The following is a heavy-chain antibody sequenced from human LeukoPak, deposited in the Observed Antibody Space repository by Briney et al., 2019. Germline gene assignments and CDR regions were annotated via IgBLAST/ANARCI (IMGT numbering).Heavy chain of an antibody. CDR2: ISSSGNTT. D-gene: IGHD6-19*01. CDR3: ARDGGSAWFLDY. Sequence: GGSLRLSCAASGFTFDDYAMSWIRQAPGKGLEWVSYISSSGNTTYNADSVKGRFSITRDNAKNSLYLQMNSLRAEDTAVYYCARDGGSAWFLDYWGQGTLVTVSS. J-gene: IGHJ4*02. V-gene: IGHV3-11*04. CDR1: GFTFDDYA.